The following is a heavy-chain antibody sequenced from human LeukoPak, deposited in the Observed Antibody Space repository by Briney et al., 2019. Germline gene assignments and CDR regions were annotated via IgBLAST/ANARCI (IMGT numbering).Heavy chain of an antibody. J-gene: IGHJ4*02. D-gene: IGHD1-26*01. CDR2: FSYTEST. V-gene: IGHV4-39*01. CDR1: GGSISSTSYF. CDR3: ARHGSGSYYSYFDY. Sequence: SETLSLTCSVSGGSISSTSYFWGWIRQPPGKGLEWLGSFSYTESTYYNPSLKSRVTISVDTSKNQFSLKLSSVIAADTAVYYCARHGSGSYYSYFDYWGQGTLVTVCS.